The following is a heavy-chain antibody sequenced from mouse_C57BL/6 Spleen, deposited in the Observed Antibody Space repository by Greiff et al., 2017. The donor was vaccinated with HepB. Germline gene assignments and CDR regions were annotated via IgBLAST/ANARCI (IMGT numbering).Heavy chain of an antibody. D-gene: IGHD4-1*01. J-gene: IGHJ1*03. Sequence: EVHLVESGGGLVQPKGSLKLSCAASGFSFNTYAMNWVRQAPGKGLEWVARIRSKSNNYATYYADSVKDRFTISRDDSESMLYLQMNNLKTEDTAMYYCVRQLTGPHWYFDVWGTGTTVTVSS. CDR2: IRSKSNNYAT. V-gene: IGHV10-1*01. CDR1: GFSFNTYA. CDR3: VRQLTGPHWYFDV.